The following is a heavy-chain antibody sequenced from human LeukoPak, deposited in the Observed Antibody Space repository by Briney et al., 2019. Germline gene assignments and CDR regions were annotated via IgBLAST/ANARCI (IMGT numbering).Heavy chain of an antibody. D-gene: IGHD2-15*01. CDR1: GYTFTSYD. J-gene: IGHJ4*02. CDR3: AREFRRAAS. V-gene: IGHV1-8*01. CDR2: MNANSGKT. Sequence: ASVKVSCKASGYTFTSYDINWVRQATGQGLEWMGYMNANSGKTGYAQKFQDRVTMTWDTSISTAYMELSSLRSEDTAVYYCAREFRRAASWGQGTLVTVSS.